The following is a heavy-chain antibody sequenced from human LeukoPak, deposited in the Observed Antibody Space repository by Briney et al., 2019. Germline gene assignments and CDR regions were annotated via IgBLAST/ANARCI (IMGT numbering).Heavy chain of an antibody. D-gene: IGHD2-15*01. V-gene: IGHV4-59*08. CDR2: IYYSGST. J-gene: IGHJ4*02. Sequence: SETLSLTCTVSGGSISSYYWSWIRQPPGRGLEWIGYIYYSGSTDSNPSLKSRVTISVDTSKNQISLKLSSVTAADTAVYYCARTYCRGGSCHFDYWGQGTLVTVSS. CDR1: GGSISSYY. CDR3: ARTYCRGGSCHFDY.